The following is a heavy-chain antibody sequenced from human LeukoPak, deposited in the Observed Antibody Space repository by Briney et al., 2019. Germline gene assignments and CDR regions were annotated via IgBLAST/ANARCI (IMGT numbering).Heavy chain of an antibody. CDR2: INHSGST. CDR3: ARGGGGSSGYYYGY. CDR1: GGAFSGYY. Sequence: SETLSLTCAVYGGAFSGYYWTWIRQPPGRGLQWLGEINHSGSTNYNPSLKTRVTLSVDTSKNQFSLKLNSVTAADTAIYYCARGGGGSSGYYYGYWGQGTLVTVSS. J-gene: IGHJ4*02. V-gene: IGHV4-34*01. D-gene: IGHD3-22*01.